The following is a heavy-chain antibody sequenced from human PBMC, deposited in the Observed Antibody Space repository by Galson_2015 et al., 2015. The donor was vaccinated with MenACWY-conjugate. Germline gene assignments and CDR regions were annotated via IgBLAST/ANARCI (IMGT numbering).Heavy chain of an antibody. J-gene: IGHJ4*02. CDR3: ARGGIWFGELLPGVDY. CDR1: GYTFTSYY. V-gene: IGHV1-46*03. Sequence: SVKVSCKASGYTFTSYYMHWVRQAPGQGLEWMGIINPSGGSTSYAQKFQGRVTMTRDTSTSTVYMELSSLRSEDTAVYYCARGGIWFGELLPGVDYWGQGTLVTVSS. D-gene: IGHD3-10*01. CDR2: INPSGGST.